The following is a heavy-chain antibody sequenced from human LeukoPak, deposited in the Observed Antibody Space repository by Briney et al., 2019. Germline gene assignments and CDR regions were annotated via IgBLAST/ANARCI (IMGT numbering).Heavy chain of an antibody. V-gene: IGHV3-15*01. CDR1: GFSFSNAL. CDR3: TAVPDPIVWFGELYH. Sequence: GGSLRLSSAASGFSFSNALMSWVRQAPGKGLEWLGRIKGKSDGATTSYAAPVKDRFGISRDDSKSRLYLQMNSLKTEDTAVYYCTAVPDPIVWFGELYHWGQGALVTVSS. J-gene: IGHJ5*02. D-gene: IGHD3-10*01. CDR2: IKGKSDGATT.